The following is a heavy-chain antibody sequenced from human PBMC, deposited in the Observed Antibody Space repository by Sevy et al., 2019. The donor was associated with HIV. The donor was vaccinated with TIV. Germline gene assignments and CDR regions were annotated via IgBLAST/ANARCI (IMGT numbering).Heavy chain of an antibody. V-gene: IGHV4-61*01. Sequence: SETLSLTCTVSGGSVSSGSYDWSWIRQPPGKGLEWIGYIYYRGSTNYNPSLKSRVTISVAKSKNQFSLRRSSVTAADTAVYYCARYCSSTSCFFRRGWFDPWGQGTLVTVSS. J-gene: IGHJ5*02. CDR1: GGSVSSGSYD. CDR3: ARYCSSTSCFFRRGWFDP. D-gene: IGHD2-2*01. CDR2: IYYRGST.